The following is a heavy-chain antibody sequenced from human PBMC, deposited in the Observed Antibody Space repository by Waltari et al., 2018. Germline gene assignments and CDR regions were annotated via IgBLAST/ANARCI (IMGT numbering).Heavy chain of an antibody. CDR2: INAGNGNT. J-gene: IGHJ5*02. CDR3: ARDLKVGATGWFDP. V-gene: IGHV1-3*01. CDR1: GYTFTSYA. D-gene: IGHD1-26*01. Sequence: QVQLVQSGAEVKKPGASVKVSCKASGYTFTSYAMHWVRQAPGQRLEWMGWINAGNGNTKYSQKFQGRVTITMDTSASTAYMELSSLRSEDTAVYYCARDLKVGATGWFDPWGQGTLVTVSS.